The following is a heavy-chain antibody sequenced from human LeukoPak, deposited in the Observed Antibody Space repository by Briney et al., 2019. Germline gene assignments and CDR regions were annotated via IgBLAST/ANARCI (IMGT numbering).Heavy chain of an antibody. V-gene: IGHV4-39*01. CDR2: IDYRGIT. CDR3: ARRSRPFDP. J-gene: IGHJ5*02. CDR1: GASINRSNYY. Sequence: SETLSLTCTASGASINRSNYYWGWIRQPPGKGLEWIGSIDYRGITYYKPSLKSRVTISVDTSKNQFSLKLSSVTAADTAVYYCARRSRPFDPRGQGTLVTVSS. D-gene: IGHD2-2*01.